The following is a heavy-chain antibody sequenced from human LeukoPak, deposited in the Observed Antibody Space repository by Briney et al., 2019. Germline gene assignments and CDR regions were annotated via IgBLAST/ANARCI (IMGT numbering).Heavy chain of an antibody. CDR3: ARGSRTYYDFWSGYYQNWFDP. D-gene: IGHD3-3*01. J-gene: IGHJ5*02. CDR1: GGSFSGYY. Sequence: SETLSLTCAVYGGSFSGYYWSWIRQPPGKGLEWIGEINHSGSTNYNPSLKSRVTISVDTSKNQFSLKLSSVTAADTAVYYRARGSRTYYDFWSGYYQNWFDPWGQGTLVTVSS. CDR2: INHSGST. V-gene: IGHV4-34*01.